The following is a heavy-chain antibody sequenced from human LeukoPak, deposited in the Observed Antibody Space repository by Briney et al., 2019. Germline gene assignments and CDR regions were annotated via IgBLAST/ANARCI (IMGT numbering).Heavy chain of an antibody. D-gene: IGHD6-13*01. CDR1: GFTFSSYS. CDR2: ISSSSSYI. CDR3: ARIAAAGPQDYYYGMDV. J-gene: IGHJ6*02. V-gene: IGHV3-21*01. Sequence: GGSLRLSCAASGFTFSSYSMNWVRQAPGKGLECVSSISSSSSYIYYADSVKGRFTISRDNAKNSLYLQMNSLRAEDTAVYYCARIAAAGPQDYYYGMDVWGQGTTVTVSS.